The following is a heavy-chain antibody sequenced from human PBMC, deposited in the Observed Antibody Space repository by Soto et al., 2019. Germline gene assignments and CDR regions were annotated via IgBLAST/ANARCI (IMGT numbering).Heavy chain of an antibody. CDR1: GFTFSSYA. CDR3: ERGTSSPTRFDY. J-gene: IGHJ4*02. D-gene: IGHD2-2*01. V-gene: IGHV3-30-3*01. Sequence: VGSLRLSCAASGFTFSSYAMHCVRQAPGKGLEWVAVISYDGSNKYYADSVKGRFTISRDNSKNTLYLQMNSLRAEDTAVYYCERGTSSPTRFDYWGQGTLVTVSS. CDR2: ISYDGSNK.